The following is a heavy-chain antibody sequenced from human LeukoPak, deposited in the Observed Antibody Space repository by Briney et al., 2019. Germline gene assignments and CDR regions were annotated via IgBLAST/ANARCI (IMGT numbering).Heavy chain of an antibody. CDR3: ARMGFDILTGYYWAFDY. CDR1: GFSLSTSGMC. D-gene: IGHD3-9*01. J-gene: IGHJ4*02. Sequence: SGPALVKPTQTLTLTCTFSGFSLSTSGMCVSWIRQPPGKALEWPALIDWDDDKYYSTSLKTRLTISKDTSKNQVVLTMTNMDPVDTATYYCARMGFDILTGYYWAFDYWGQGTLVTVSS. V-gene: IGHV2-70*01. CDR2: IDWDDDK.